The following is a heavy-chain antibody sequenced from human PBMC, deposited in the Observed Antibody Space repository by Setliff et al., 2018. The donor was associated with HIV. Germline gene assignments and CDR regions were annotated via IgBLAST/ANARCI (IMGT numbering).Heavy chain of an antibody. CDR2: IRSDESDK. Sequence: GGSLRLSCAASGFTFSSYGMHWVRQAPGKGLEWVAFIRSDESDKHYADSVKGRFSISRYNAKNTLYLQMNSLRVEDTAVYYCTKTMYRSRWSGFDYWGQGTPVTVSA. J-gene: IGHJ4*02. CDR3: TKTMYRSRWSGFDY. V-gene: IGHV3-30*02. CDR1: GFTFSSYG. D-gene: IGHD6-13*01.